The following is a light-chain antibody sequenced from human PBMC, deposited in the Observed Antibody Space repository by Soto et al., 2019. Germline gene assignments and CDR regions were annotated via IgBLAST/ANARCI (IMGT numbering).Light chain of an antibody. CDR3: QQYKNGWT. V-gene: IGKV3-15*01. Sequence: EIVMTQSPATLSVSPGERAALSCRASQSVSSNLAWYQQKPGQAPRLLIYGASTRATGTPAKFSGGGSGTEFTLTISSLQSEDFAIYYCQQYKNGWTFGQGTKVDIK. CDR1: QSVSSN. J-gene: IGKJ1*01. CDR2: GAS.